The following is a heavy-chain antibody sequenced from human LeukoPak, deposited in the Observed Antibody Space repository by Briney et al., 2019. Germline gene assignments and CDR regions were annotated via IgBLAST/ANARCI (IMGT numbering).Heavy chain of an antibody. CDR3: AHRPGSGYYLFPFDY. J-gene: IGHJ4*02. CDR1: GFSLSTSGVG. CDR2: IYWDDDK. D-gene: IGHD3-22*01. V-gene: IGHV2-5*02. Sequence: SGPTLVKPTQTLTLTCTFSGFSLSTSGVGVGWIRQPPGKALEWLALIYWDDDKRYSPSLKSRLTITKDTSKNQVVLTMTNMDPVDTATYYCAHRPGSGYYLFPFDYWGQGTLVTVSS.